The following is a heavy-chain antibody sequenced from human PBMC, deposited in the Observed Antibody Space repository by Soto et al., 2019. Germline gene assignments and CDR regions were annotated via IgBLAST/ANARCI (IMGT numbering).Heavy chain of an antibody. Sequence: QVQLVQSGAEVKKPGASVKVSCKASGYTFTSYGISWVRQAPGQGLEWMGWISAYNGNTNYAQKLQGRVTMTTDTSTSTAYMELRSLRSDDNAVYYCARDPVQMLYDYVWGSGIWGQGTLVTVSS. CDR2: ISAYNGNT. D-gene: IGHD3-16*01. V-gene: IGHV1-18*01. J-gene: IGHJ4*02. CDR1: GYTFTSYG. CDR3: ARDPVQMLYDYVWGSGI.